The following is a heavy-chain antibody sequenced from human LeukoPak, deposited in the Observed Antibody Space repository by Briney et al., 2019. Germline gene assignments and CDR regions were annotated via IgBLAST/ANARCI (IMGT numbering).Heavy chain of an antibody. CDR2: ISWNSGSI. D-gene: IGHD2/OR15-2a*01. CDR3: AKATSMATGAFDI. V-gene: IGHV3-9*01. Sequence: GGSLRLSFAASGFTFDDYAMHWVRQAPGKGLEWVSGISWNSGSIGYADSVKGRFTISRDNAKNSLYLQMNSLRAEDTALYYCAKATSMATGAFDIWGQGTMVTVSS. J-gene: IGHJ3*02. CDR1: GFTFDDYA.